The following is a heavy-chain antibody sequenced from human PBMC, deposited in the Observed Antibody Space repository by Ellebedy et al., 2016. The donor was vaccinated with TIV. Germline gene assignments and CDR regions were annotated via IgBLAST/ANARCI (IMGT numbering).Heavy chain of an antibody. Sequence: SVKVSXKASRGTFSSYGFSWVRQAPGQGLEWMGGIIPMFGTADYAQKFQGRVTITADKSTSTVYMELSSLRSEDTAVYYCARAGFSGAAAKLYYFDYWGQGTLVTVSS. CDR3: ARAGFSGAAAKLYYFDY. CDR2: IIPMFGTA. V-gene: IGHV1-69*06. J-gene: IGHJ4*02. D-gene: IGHD6-13*01. CDR1: RGTFSSYG.